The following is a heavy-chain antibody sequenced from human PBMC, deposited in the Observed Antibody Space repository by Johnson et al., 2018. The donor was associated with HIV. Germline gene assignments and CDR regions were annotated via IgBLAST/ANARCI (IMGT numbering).Heavy chain of an antibody. J-gene: IGHJ3*02. CDR1: GFTFSSYA. CDR2: ISYAGSNK. V-gene: IGHV3-30*14. CDR3: ARGHSDLVTASDI. D-gene: IGHD2-21*02. Sequence: QVLLVESGGGVVQPGRSLRLSCAASGFTFSSYAMHWVRQAPGKGLEWVAVISYAGSNKYYADAVKGRFTISRDNSKNTRYLQMNSLRAEDTAVYHCARGHSDLVTASDIWGHGTMVTVSS.